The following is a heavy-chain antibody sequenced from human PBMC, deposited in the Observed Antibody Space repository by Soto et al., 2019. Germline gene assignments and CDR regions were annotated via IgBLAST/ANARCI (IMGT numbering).Heavy chain of an antibody. Sequence: PSETLSLTCTVSGGSISRYYWSWIRQPPGKGLEWIGYIYYSGSTNYNPSLKSRVTISVDTSKNQFPLKLSSVTAADTAVYYCARGRIQECYQFDYWGQRTLVTVSS. J-gene: IGHJ4*02. CDR1: GGSISRYY. CDR3: ARGRIQECYQFDY. D-gene: IGHD2-15*01. CDR2: IYYSGST. V-gene: IGHV4-59*01.